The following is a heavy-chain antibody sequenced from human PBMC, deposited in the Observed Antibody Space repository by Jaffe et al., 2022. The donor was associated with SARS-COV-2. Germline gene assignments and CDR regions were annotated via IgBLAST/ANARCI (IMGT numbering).Heavy chain of an antibody. J-gene: IGHJ4*02. Sequence: EVQLVESGGGLVQPGRSLRLSCAASGFTFDDYAMHWVRQAPGKGLEWVSGISWNSGSIGYADSVKGRFTISRDNAKNSLYLQMNSLRAEDTALYYCAQGRGRLGELSFFTFDYWGQGTLVTVSS. CDR3: AQGRGRLGELSFFTFDY. V-gene: IGHV3-9*01. D-gene: IGHD3-16*02. CDR1: GFTFDDYA. CDR2: ISWNSGSI.